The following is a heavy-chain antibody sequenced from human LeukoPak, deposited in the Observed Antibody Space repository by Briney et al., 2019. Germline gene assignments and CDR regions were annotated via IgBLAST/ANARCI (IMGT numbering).Heavy chain of an antibody. CDR2: ISSSSSTI. Sequence: GALRLSCAASGFTFSSYRMNWVRQAPGKGLEWVSYISSSSSTIYYADSVKGRFTISRDNAKNSLYLQMNSLRAEDTAVYYCARGGSYLSAFVIWGQGTMVTVSS. D-gene: IGHD1-26*01. CDR1: GFTFSSYR. J-gene: IGHJ3*02. CDR3: ARGGSYLSAFVI. V-gene: IGHV3-48*01.